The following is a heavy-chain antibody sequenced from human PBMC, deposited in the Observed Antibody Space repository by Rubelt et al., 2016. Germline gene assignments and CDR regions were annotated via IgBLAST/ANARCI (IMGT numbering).Heavy chain of an antibody. CDR1: GYTFTGYY. J-gene: IGHJ6*02. Sequence: QVQLVQSGAEVKKPGASVKVSCKASGYTFTGYYMHWVRQAPGQGLEWMGWINPNRGGTNYAQKFQGRCTMTSDTSISTAYMELSRLRSDDTAVYYRARGVDGMDVWGQGTTVTVSS. CDR3: ARGVDGMDV. D-gene: IGHD2-15*01. V-gene: IGHV1-2*02. CDR2: INPNRGGT.